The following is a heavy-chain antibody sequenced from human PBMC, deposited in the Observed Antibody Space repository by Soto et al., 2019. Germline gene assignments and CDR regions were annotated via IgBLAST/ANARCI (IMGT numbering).Heavy chain of an antibody. CDR1: GFTFSSYW. D-gene: IGHD6-19*01. V-gene: IGHV3-7*05. Sequence: GGSLRLSCAASGFTFSSYWMSWVRQAPGKGLEWVANIKQVGSEKYYVDSVKGRFTISRDNAKNSLYLQMNSLRAEDTAVYYCAREPVAGTIDYWGQGTLVTVSS. J-gene: IGHJ4*02. CDR3: AREPVAGTIDY. CDR2: IKQVGSEK.